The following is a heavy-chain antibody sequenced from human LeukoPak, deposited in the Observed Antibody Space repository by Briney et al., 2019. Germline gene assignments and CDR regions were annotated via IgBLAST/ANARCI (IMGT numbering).Heavy chain of an antibody. CDR1: GDSISSSPYY. CDR2: IYYIGST. CDR3: AISGGYGSGSYNY. Sequence: SETLSLTCTVSGDSISSSPYYWGWVRQPPGKGLEWIGSIYYIGSTHYNPSLKRRVTISVDTSKNQFSLKLTSVTAADTAVYYCAISGGYGSGSYNYWGQGTLVTVSS. J-gene: IGHJ4*02. D-gene: IGHD3-10*01. V-gene: IGHV4-39*07.